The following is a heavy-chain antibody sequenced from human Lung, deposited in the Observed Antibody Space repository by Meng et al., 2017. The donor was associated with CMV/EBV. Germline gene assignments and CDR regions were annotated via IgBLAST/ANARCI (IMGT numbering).Heavy chain of an antibody. D-gene: IGHD4-23*01. CDR3: VRPGSYGGTPHYFDY. Sequence: GGSLRLXCAASGFTSSNYAINWVRQAPGKGLEWVAVISYDGSNKYYADPVKGRFTISRDNSKNPLYLQMNSLRAEDTAVYYCVRPGSYGGTPHYFDYWRQGTLVTVSS. CDR1: GFTSSNYA. CDR2: ISYDGSNK. J-gene: IGHJ4*02. V-gene: IGHV3-30-3*01.